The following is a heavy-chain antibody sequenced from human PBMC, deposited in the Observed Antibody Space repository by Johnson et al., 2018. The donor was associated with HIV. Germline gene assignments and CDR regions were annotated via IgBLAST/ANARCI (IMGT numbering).Heavy chain of an antibody. J-gene: IGHJ3*01. D-gene: IGHD3-10*01. V-gene: IGHV3-64*07. Sequence: VQLVESGGDLVQPGGSLRLSCVASGFTFSNYAMHWVRPAPGKGLEFVAAIDSNGGGTYYADSVQGGFSLSSGNSKNTLYLKMGSLRVEDMAVYYFARVGSGSYYARDAFDVWGQGTMVTVSS. CDR2: IDSNGGGT. CDR1: GFTFSNYA. CDR3: ARVGSGSYYARDAFDV.